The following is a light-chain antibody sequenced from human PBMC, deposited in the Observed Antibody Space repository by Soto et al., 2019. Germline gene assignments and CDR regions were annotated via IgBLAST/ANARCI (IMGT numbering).Light chain of an antibody. V-gene: IGKV1-5*01. Sequence: DIVMTQSPSTPSASVGDRVTITCRASQSISSGLAWYQQKPGKAPKFLIYDASNLESGVPSRFSGSGSGTEFTLTISSLQPDDFATYYCQQYSSYWTFGQGTKVDIK. CDR1: QSISSG. CDR2: DAS. J-gene: IGKJ1*01. CDR3: QQYSSYWT.